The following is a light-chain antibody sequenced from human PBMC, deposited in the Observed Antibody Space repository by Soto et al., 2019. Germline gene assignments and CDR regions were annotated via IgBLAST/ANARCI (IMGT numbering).Light chain of an antibody. V-gene: IGLV1-47*01. CDR3: ATWDDSLSGVV. Sequence: QSVLTQPPSASGTPGQRVNISGSGSKTNIGSNYVYWYQHFPGTAPKLLIYRNDQRPSGVPDRFSGSKSGTSASLAISGLRSEDEAEYHCATWDDSLSGVVFGGGTKLTVL. CDR1: KTNIGSNY. CDR2: RND. J-gene: IGLJ2*01.